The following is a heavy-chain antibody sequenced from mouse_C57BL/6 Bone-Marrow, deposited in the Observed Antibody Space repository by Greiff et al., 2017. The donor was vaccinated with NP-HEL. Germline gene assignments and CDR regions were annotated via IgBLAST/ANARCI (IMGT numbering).Heavy chain of an antibody. Sequence: QVQLQQSGAELAKPGASVKLSCKASGYTFTSYWMHWVKQRPGQGLEWIGYINPSSGYTKYNQKFKDKATLTAYKSSSTASMQLSSLTYEDSAVYYCAGGYFDYWGQGTTLTVSS. CDR2: INPSSGYT. CDR1: GYTFTSYW. V-gene: IGHV1-7*01. CDR3: AGGYFDY. J-gene: IGHJ2*01. D-gene: IGHD1-1*02.